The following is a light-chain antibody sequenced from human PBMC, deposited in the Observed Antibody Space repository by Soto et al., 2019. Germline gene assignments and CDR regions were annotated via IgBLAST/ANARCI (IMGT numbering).Light chain of an antibody. Sequence: QSVLTQPPSVSGSPGQSVTISCTGTSSDVGNYNHVSWYQQPPGTAPKLMIYEVSNRPSGVPDRFSGSKSGNTASLTISGLQAEDEADYYCTSYTSSNTWVFGGGTKVTVL. CDR3: TSYTSSNTWV. CDR2: EVS. CDR1: SSDVGNYNH. V-gene: IGLV2-18*02. J-gene: IGLJ3*02.